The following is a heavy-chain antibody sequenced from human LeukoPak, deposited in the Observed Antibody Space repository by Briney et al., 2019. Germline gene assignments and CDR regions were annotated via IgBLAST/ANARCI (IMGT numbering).Heavy chain of an antibody. Sequence: GASVKVSCKASGGTFSSYAISWVRQAPGQGLEWMGGIIPTFGTANYAQKFQGRVTITTDESTSTAYMELSSLRSEDTAVYYCARSIFYGDYAPWYYFDYWGQGTLVTVSS. D-gene: IGHD4-17*01. CDR1: GGTFSSYA. CDR3: ARSIFYGDYAPWYYFDY. CDR2: IIPTFGTA. V-gene: IGHV1-69*05. J-gene: IGHJ4*02.